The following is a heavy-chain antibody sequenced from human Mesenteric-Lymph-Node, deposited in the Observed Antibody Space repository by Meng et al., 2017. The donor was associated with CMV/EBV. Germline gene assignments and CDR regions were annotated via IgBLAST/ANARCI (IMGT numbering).Heavy chain of an antibody. J-gene: IGHJ4*02. Sequence: SQTLSLTGAVYGGSFSGYYWSWIRQPPGKGLEWIGEIDHTGSTNHNPSLKSRVTMSVDTSKDQFSLKLSSVTAADTAVYYCARELIVVDPHYFDYWGQGTLVTVSS. CDR1: GGSFSGYY. D-gene: IGHD3-22*01. CDR3: ARELIVVDPHYFDY. CDR2: IDHTGST. V-gene: IGHV4-34*01.